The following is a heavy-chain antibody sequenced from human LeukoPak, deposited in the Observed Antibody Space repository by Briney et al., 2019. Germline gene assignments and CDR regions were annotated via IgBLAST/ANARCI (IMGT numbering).Heavy chain of an antibody. CDR2: IKQDGSAI. Sequence: GGSLRLSCAASGFTFSTYWMSWVRQAPGKGLEWVANIKQDGSAIYYVDSVKGRFTISRDNAKNSLYLQTNSLRDEVTAIYYCASSHDSSGNDWGQGTLVTVTS. J-gene: IGHJ4*02. D-gene: IGHD3-22*01. CDR3: ASSHDSSGND. CDR1: GFTFSTYW. V-gene: IGHV3-7*01.